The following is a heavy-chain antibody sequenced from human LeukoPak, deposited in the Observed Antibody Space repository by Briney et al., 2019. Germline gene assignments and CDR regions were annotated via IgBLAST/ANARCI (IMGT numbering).Heavy chain of an antibody. CDR1: GGTFSSYA. D-gene: IGHD3-22*01. J-gene: IGHJ4*02. Sequence: ASVKVSCKASGGTFSSYAISWVRQAPGQGLEWMGGIIPIFGTANYAQKFQGRVTITADESTSTAYMELSSLRSEDTAVYYCAGNDRPYYYDSSGNPDYWGQGTLVTVSS. V-gene: IGHV1-69*01. CDR2: IIPIFGTA. CDR3: AGNDRPYYYDSSGNPDY.